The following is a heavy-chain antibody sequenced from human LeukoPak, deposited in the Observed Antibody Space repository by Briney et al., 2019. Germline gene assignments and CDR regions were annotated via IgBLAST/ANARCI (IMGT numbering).Heavy chain of an antibody. J-gene: IGHJ2*01. V-gene: IGHV3-53*01. D-gene: IGHD6-19*01. Sequence: GGSLELPCAAFGLPVSSIYMSWVGQAPGKGLGWVSVIDSGGRTYYADSVKGRFTVSRDNSKNTLYLQMNSLRAEDTAVYYCARAHSSGSWYFDLWGRGTLVTVSS. CDR3: ARAHSSGSWYFDL. CDR2: IDSGGRT. CDR1: GLPVSSIY.